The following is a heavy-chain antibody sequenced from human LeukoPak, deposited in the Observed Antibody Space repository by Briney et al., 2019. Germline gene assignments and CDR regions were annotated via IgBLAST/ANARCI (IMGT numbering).Heavy chain of an antibody. CDR3: AKDGGDYGPFDY. Sequence: GGSLRLSCAASGFTFSSYVMHWVRQAPGKGLEWVAFIPYDGSNKYYADSVKGRFTISRDNSKNTLYLQMNSLRVEDTAVYYCAKDGGDYGPFDYWGQGTLVTVSS. J-gene: IGHJ4*02. CDR1: GFTFSSYV. D-gene: IGHD4-17*01. V-gene: IGHV3-30*02. CDR2: IPYDGSNK.